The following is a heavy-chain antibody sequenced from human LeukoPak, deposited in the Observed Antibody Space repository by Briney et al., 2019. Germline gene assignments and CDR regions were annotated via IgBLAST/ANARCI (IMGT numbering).Heavy chain of an antibody. CDR3: AKGDQLLYLAAFDI. CDR2: ISGAGTST. J-gene: IGHJ3*02. CDR1: GFTFSTYA. V-gene: IGHV3-23*01. D-gene: IGHD2-2*02. Sequence: PGGSLRLSCAASGFTFSTYAMTWVRQAPGKGLEWVSTISGAGTSTYYAGSVKGRFTISRDNSKNTLFLQMNGLRADDTAVYYCAKGDQLLYLAAFDIWGQGTMVTVSS.